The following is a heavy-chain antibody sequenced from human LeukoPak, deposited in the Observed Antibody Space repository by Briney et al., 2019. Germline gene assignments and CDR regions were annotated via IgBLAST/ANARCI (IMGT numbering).Heavy chain of an antibody. CDR3: ASLYDYVWGSYRYTYRVDY. CDR1: GYSISSGYY. J-gene: IGHJ4*02. D-gene: IGHD3-16*02. V-gene: IGHV4-38-2*01. Sequence: SETLSLTCAVSGYSISSGYYWGWIRQPPGKGLEWIGSISNSGSTYYNPSLKSRVTISVDTSKNQFSLKLSSVTAADTAVYYCASLYDYVWGSYRYTYRVDYWGQGTLVTVSS. CDR2: ISNSGST.